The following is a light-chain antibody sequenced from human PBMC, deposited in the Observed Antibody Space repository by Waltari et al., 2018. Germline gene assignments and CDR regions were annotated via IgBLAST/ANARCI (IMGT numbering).Light chain of an antibody. J-gene: IGKJ1*01. CDR1: QSVSSSY. V-gene: IGKV3-20*01. Sequence: ENVLTQSPGTLSLSPGERATLSCRASQSVSSSYLAWHQQKRGQAPRLLISGASTRATGIPDRCSGRGSGTDFTLTISRLEPEDCAVYYCQQYGSSPRTFGQGTKVEIK. CDR3: QQYGSSPRT. CDR2: GAS.